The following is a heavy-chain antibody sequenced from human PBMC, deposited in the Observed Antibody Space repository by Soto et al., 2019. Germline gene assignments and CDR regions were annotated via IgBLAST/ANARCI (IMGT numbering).Heavy chain of an antibody. J-gene: IGHJ3*02. CDR1: GGSISSSSYY. Sequence: SETLSLTCTVSGGSISSSSYYWGWIRQPPGKGLEWIGSIYYSGSTNYNPSLKSRVTISVDTSKNQFSLKLSSVTAADTAVYYCARRGYREVGAFDIWGQGTMVTVSS. D-gene: IGHD3-22*01. V-gene: IGHV4-39*07. CDR2: IYYSGST. CDR3: ARRGYREVGAFDI.